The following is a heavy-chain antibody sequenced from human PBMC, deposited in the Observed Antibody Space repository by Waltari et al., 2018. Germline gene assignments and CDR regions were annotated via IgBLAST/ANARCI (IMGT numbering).Heavy chain of an antibody. Sequence: QVQLVQSGAEVKKPGASVKVSCKVSGYTLTELSMHWVRQAPGKGLEWMGGSAPEEGETIYEQKFQGRVTMTEDTSTDTAYMELSSLRSEDTAVYYCATDPRSWSRGDRLLGMDVWGQGTTVTVSS. CDR1: GYTLTELS. CDR2: SAPEEGET. J-gene: IGHJ6*02. D-gene: IGHD6-13*01. V-gene: IGHV1-24*01. CDR3: ATDPRSWSRGDRLLGMDV.